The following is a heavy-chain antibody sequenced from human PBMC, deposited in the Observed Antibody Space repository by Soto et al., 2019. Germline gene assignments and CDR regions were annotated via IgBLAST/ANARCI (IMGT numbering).Heavy chain of an antibody. CDR3: ARVKLLWFGELVYNWFDP. Sequence: QVQLVQSGAEVKKPGASVKVSCKASGYTFTSYDINWVRQATGQGLEWMGWMNPNSGNTGYAQKFQGRVTMTRNTSISTAYMELSSLRSEDTAVYYCARVKLLWFGELVYNWFDPWGQGTLVTVSS. CDR2: MNPNSGNT. V-gene: IGHV1-8*01. J-gene: IGHJ5*02. CDR1: GYTFTSYD. D-gene: IGHD3-10*01.